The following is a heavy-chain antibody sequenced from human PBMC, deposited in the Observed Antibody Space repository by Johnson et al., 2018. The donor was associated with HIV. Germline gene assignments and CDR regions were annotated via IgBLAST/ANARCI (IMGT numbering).Heavy chain of an antibody. V-gene: IGHV3-11*04. CDR2: ISSSGAGI. D-gene: IGHD3-16*01. CDR1: GFKFSDFY. Sequence: QVQLVESGGGLVKPGGSLRLSCAVSGFKFSDFYMTCIRQVPGKGLECVAYISSSGAGIYYADSVRGRFTISRDNSKNTLYLHMNSLRAEDTAVYYCAREGGPPKLAFDIWGQGTMVTVSS. J-gene: IGHJ3*02. CDR3: AREGGPPKLAFDI.